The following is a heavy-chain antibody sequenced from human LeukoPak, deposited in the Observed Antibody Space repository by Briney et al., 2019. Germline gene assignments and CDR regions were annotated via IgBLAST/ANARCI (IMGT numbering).Heavy chain of an antibody. J-gene: IGHJ4*02. CDR1: GFTFSSYW. V-gene: IGHV3-74*01. Sequence: GGSLRLSCAASGFTFSSYWMHWVRRAPGKGLVWVSRINSDGSSTSYADSVKGRFTISRDNAKNTLYLQMNSLRAEDTAVYYCAREDILTGYYFDYWGQGTLVTVSS. D-gene: IGHD3-9*01. CDR2: INSDGSST. CDR3: AREDILTGYYFDY.